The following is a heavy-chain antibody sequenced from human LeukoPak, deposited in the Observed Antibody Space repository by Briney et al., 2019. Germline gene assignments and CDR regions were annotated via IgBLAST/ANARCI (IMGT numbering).Heavy chain of an antibody. J-gene: IGHJ6*03. CDR2: MNPNGGNT. V-gene: IGHV1-8*01. CDR3: ARKPLYYDFWSGSYYYMDV. CDR1: GYTFTSYD. D-gene: IGHD3-3*01. Sequence: ASVKVSCKASGYTFTSYDINWVRQATGQGLEWMGWMNPNGGNTGYAQKFQGRVTMTRNTSISTAYMELSSLRSEDTAVYYCARKPLYYDFWSGSYYYMDVWGKGTTVTVSS.